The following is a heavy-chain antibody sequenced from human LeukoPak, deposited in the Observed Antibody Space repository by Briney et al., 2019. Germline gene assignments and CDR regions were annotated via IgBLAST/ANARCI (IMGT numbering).Heavy chain of an antibody. J-gene: IGHJ4*02. D-gene: IGHD6-13*01. Sequence: GGSLRLSCAASGFTVRSNYMSWVRPAPGEGVEWGSVIYSGGSTYYADSVKGRFTISRDNSKNTLYLQMNSLRAEDTAVYYCAREFASSSWSGNSGPLDYWGQGTLVTVSS. V-gene: IGHV3-53*01. CDR2: IYSGGST. CDR1: GFTVRSNY. CDR3: AREFASSSWSGNSGPLDY.